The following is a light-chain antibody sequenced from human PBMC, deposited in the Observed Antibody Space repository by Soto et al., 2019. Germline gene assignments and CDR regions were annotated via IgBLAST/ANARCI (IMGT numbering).Light chain of an antibody. CDR3: QQYGSS. Sequence: EIVLTQSPGTLSLSPGERATLSCRASQSVSSSYLAWYQQKPGQAPRLLIYGASSRATGIPDRFSGSGSGTDFTLTISRQEPEDFAVYYCQQYGSSFGQGTKV. CDR2: GAS. J-gene: IGKJ1*01. V-gene: IGKV3-20*01. CDR1: QSVSSSY.